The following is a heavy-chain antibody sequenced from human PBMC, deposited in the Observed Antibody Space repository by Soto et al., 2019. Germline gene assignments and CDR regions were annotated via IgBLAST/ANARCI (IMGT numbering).Heavy chain of an antibody. V-gene: IGHV3-23*01. J-gene: IGHJ4*02. Sequence: PGGSLRLSCAASGFTFSSYAMSWVRQAPGKGLEWVSAISGSGGSTYYADSVKGRFTISRDNSKNTLYLQMNSLRAEDTAVYYCAKGKLTYSSSWSLQPIDYWGQGTLVTVSS. CDR2: ISGSGGST. CDR3: AKGKLTYSSSWSLQPIDY. D-gene: IGHD6-13*01. CDR1: GFTFSSYA.